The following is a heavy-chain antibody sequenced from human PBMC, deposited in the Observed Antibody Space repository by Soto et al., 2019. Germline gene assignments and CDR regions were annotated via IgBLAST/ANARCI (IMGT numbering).Heavy chain of an antibody. V-gene: IGHV1-69*13. CDR1: GGNFRRYA. J-gene: IGHJ6*04. D-gene: IGHD2-2*01. Sequence: ASVNVSCKASGGNFRRYAISWVRQAPGQGLEWMGGILPIFGSPSHAQKFQGRVTVTADESTSTAYLELTSLTSEDTAMYYCVFGDCTTTSCSYYFYGLDAWGDGSPVTFSS. CDR2: ILPIFGSP. CDR3: VFGDCTTTSCSYYFYGLDA.